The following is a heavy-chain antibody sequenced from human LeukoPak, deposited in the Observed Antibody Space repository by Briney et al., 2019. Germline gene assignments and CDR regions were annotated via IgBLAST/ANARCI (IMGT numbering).Heavy chain of an antibody. J-gene: IGHJ3*02. V-gene: IGHV3-48*03. CDR1: GFTFSSYE. CDR2: ISSSGSTI. CDR3: ARDRITMIVVARNAFDI. Sequence: GGSLRLSCAASGFTFSSYEMNWVRQAPGKGLEWVSYISSSGSTIYYADSVKGRFTISRDNAKNSLYLQMNSLRAEDTAVYYCARDRITMIVVARNAFDIWGQGTMVTVSS. D-gene: IGHD3-22*01.